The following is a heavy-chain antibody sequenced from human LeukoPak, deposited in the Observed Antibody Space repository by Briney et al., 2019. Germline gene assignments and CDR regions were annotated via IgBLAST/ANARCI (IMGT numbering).Heavy chain of an antibody. V-gene: IGHV3-74*01. J-gene: IGHJ6*03. Sequence: PGGSLRLSCAASRFTFSSYWMHWVRQAPGKGLVWVSRINSDGSSTSYADSVKGRFTISRDNAKNTLYLQMNSLRAEDTAVYYCAREPSYYYYMDVWGKGTTVTISS. CDR1: RFTFSSYW. CDR2: INSDGSST. CDR3: AREPSYYYYMDV.